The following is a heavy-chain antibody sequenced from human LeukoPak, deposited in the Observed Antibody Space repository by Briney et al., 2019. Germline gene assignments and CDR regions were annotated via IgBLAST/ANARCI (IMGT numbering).Heavy chain of an antibody. Sequence: SVKVSCKASGYTFTSYGISWVRQAPGQGLEWMGGIIPIFGTANYAQKFQGRVTITADKSTSTAYMELSSLRSEDTAVYYCARVGATPGLYYYYYMDVWGEGTTVTVSS. D-gene: IGHD3-10*01. J-gene: IGHJ6*03. CDR2: IIPIFGTA. V-gene: IGHV1-69*06. CDR3: ARVGATPGLYYYYYMDV. CDR1: GYTFTSYG.